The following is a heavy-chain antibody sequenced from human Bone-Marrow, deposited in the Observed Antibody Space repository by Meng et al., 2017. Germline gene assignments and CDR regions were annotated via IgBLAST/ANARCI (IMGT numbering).Heavy chain of an antibody. CDR3: ARILLRYFDWLPEYYFDY. Sequence: SETLSLTCTVSGGSISSSSYYWGWIRQPPGKGLEWIGSIYYSGSTNYNPSLKSRVTISVDTSKNQFSLKLSSVTAADTAVYYCARILLRYFDWLPEYYFDYWGQGTLVTVSS. D-gene: IGHD3-9*01. V-gene: IGHV4-39*07. J-gene: IGHJ4*02. CDR1: GGSISSSSYY. CDR2: IYYSGST.